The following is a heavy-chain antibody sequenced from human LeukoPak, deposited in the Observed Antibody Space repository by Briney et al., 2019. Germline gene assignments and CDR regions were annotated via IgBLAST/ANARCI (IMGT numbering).Heavy chain of an antibody. D-gene: IGHD6-13*01. CDR3: ASALKRGSAGTLIDH. CDR1: GYSFTSHD. V-gene: IGHV1-8*01. J-gene: IGHJ4*02. CDR2: MNPNSGNT. Sequence: ASVKVSCKASGYSFTSHDINWVRQATGQGLEWMGWMNPNSGNTGYAQKFQDRVTMTGNTSISTAYLELSSLGSEDTAMYYCASALKRGSAGTLIDHWGQGTLVTVSS.